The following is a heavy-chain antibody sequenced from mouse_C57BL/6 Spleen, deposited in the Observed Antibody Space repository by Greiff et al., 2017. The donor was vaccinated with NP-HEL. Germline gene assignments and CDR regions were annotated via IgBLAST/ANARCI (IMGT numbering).Heavy chain of an antibody. CDR2: ISSGGSYT. CDR3: ARRTGTGYFDV. D-gene: IGHD4-1*01. CDR1: GFTFSSYG. V-gene: IGHV5-6*02. J-gene: IGHJ1*03. Sequence: EVKLMESGGDLVKPGGSLKLSCAASGFTFSSYGMSWVRQTPDKRLEWVATISSGGSYTYYPDSVKGRFTISRDNAKNTLYLQMSRLKSEDTAMYYCARRTGTGYFDVWGTGTTVTVSS.